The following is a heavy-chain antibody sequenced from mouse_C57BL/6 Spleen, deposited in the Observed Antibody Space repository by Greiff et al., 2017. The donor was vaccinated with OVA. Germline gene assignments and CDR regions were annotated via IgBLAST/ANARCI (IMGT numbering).Heavy chain of an antibody. Sequence: QVHVKQSGPELVKPGASVKISCKASGYAFSSSWMNWVKQRPGKGLEWIGRIYPGAGDTNYNGKFKGKATLTADKSSSTAYMQLSSLTSEDSAVYFCARPTDPHYYGSSWFAYWGQGTLVTVSA. CDR1: GYAFSSSW. J-gene: IGHJ3*01. CDR3: ARPTDPHYYGSSWFAY. D-gene: IGHD1-1*01. V-gene: IGHV1-82*01. CDR2: IYPGAGDT.